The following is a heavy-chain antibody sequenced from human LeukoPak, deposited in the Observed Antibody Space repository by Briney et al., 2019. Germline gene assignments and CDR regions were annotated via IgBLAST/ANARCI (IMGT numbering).Heavy chain of an antibody. Sequence: SQTLSLTCTVSGGSISNYWWSWIRQPPGKGLEWIGYVFDSGGTNYNPSLKSRVTISVDTSKKQFSLKLSSVTAADTAVYYCARGYSSSWNYFDYWGQGTLVTVSS. CDR2: VFDSGGT. CDR1: GGSISNYW. D-gene: IGHD6-13*01. J-gene: IGHJ4*02. CDR3: ARGYSSSWNYFDY. V-gene: IGHV4-59*01.